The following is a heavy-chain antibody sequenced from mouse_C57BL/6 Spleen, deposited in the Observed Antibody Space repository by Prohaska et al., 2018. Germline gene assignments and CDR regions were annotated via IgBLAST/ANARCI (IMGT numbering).Heavy chain of an antibody. CDR3: ARGGPLPHYFDY. D-gene: IGHD2-1*01. V-gene: IGHV1-76*01. CDR1: GYTFTDYY. Sequence: QVQLKHSGAELVRPGASVKLSCKASGYTFTDYYINWVKQRPGQGLEWIARIYPGSGNTYYNEKFKGKATLTAEKSSSTAYMQLSSLTSEDSAVYFCARGGPLPHYFDYWGQGTTLTVSS. CDR2: IYPGSGNT. J-gene: IGHJ2*01.